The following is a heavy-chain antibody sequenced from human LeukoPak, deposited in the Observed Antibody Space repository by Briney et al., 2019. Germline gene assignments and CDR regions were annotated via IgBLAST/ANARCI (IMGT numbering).Heavy chain of an antibody. Sequence: GGSLRLSCAASGFTFSSYAMSWVRQAPGKGLEWVSAISGSGGSTYYADSVKGWFTISRDNSKNTLYLQMNSLRAEDTAVYYCAKDGMATISYYFDYWGQGTLVTVSS. D-gene: IGHD5-24*01. CDR3: AKDGMATISYYFDY. CDR1: GFTFSSYA. CDR2: ISGSGGST. J-gene: IGHJ4*02. V-gene: IGHV3-23*01.